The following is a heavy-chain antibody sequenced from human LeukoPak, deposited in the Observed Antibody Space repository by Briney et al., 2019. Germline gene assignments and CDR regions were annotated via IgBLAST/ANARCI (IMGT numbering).Heavy chain of an antibody. CDR1: GYAFNGYY. CDR2: INPNSGGT. Sequence: ASVKVSCKTSGYAFNGYYINWVRQAPGQGLEWMGWINPNSGGTNYAQKFQGRVTMTRDTSISTAYMELSRLRSDDTAVYYCALVAGLFDYWGQGTLVTVSS. J-gene: IGHJ4*02. D-gene: IGHD2-8*02. V-gene: IGHV1-2*02. CDR3: ALVAGLFDY.